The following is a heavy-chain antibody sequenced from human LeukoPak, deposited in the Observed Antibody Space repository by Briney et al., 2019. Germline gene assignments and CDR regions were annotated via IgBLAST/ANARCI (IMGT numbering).Heavy chain of an antibody. J-gene: IGHJ4*02. D-gene: IGHD3-22*01. CDR2: IYYSGST. CDR1: GGSISSSSYY. V-gene: IGHV4-39*07. CDR3: ARVRPIVGSPFDY. Sequence: SQTLSLTCTVSGGSISSSSYYWGWIRQPPGKGLEWIGSIYYSGSTYYNPSLKSRVTISVDTSKNQFSLKLSSVTAADTAVYYCARVRPIVGSPFDYWGQGTLVTVSS.